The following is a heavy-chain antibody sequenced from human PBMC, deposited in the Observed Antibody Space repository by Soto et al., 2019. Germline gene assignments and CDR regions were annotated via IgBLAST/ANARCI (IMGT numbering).Heavy chain of an antibody. V-gene: IGHV5-51*01. Sequence: GESLKISCKGSGYRFASHWVAWVRQMPEKGLEWIGTIYPGDSGTKYSSAFRGHVTISADTSVSTAYLQWRSLEATDSAIYYCAPYSRSYWHYLEFWGQGTLVTVSS. J-gene: IGHJ4*02. CDR1: GYRFASHW. CDR3: APYSRSYWHYLEF. CDR2: IYPGDSGT. D-gene: IGHD1-26*01.